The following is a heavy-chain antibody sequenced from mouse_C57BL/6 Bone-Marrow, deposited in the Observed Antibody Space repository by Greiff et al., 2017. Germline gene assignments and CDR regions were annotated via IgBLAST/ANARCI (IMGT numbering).Heavy chain of an antibody. CDR2: INPSSGYT. CDR1: GYTFTRYT. V-gene: IGHV1-4*01. Sequence: VQLQQSVAELARPGASVKMSCTASGYTFTRYTMHWVKQRPGQGLEWIGYINPSSGYTKYTPKFKVKATLTADNSSSTAYMQLSSLTSEDYAVYCCARGDYYGSVFGYWGQGTHVNGSA. J-gene: IGHJ3*01. CDR3: ARGDYYGSVFGY. D-gene: IGHD1-1*01.